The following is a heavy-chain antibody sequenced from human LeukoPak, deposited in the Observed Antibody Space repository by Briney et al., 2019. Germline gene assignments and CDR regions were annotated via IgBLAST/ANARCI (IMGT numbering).Heavy chain of an antibody. D-gene: IGHD5-18*01. CDR2: ISPSSHYI. V-gene: IGHV3-21*04. CDR1: GFTFSNYS. CDR3: ARDRHTAMVYYYYYMDA. Sequence: GGSLRLSCAGSGFTFSNYSINWVRQAPGKGLEWVSSISPSSHYIYYADSVRGRFTISRYNARNSLYLQMNSLRDEDTAVYYCARDRHTAMVYYYYYMDAWGTGTTVTVSS. J-gene: IGHJ6*03.